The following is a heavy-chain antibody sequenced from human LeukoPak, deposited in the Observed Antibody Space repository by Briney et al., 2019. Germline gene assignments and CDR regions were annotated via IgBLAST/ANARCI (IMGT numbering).Heavy chain of an antibody. CDR2: IYYSGST. J-gene: IGHJ4*02. D-gene: IGHD6-13*01. CDR1: GGSISSYY. CDR3: ARLIAAAGNLGTLFDY. Sequence: SETLSLTCTVSGGSISSYYWSWIRQPPGKGLEWIGYIYYSGSTNYNPSLKSRVTISVDTSKNQFSLKLSSVTAADTAVYYCARLIAAAGNLGTLFDYWGQGTLVTVSS. V-gene: IGHV4-59*01.